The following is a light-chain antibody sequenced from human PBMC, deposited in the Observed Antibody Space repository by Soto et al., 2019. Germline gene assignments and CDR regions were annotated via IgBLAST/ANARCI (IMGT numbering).Light chain of an antibody. J-gene: IGKJ2*01. CDR2: WAS. CDR1: QSVLYSSNNKNY. Sequence: DIVMTQSPDSLAVSLGERATINCKSSQSVLYSSNNKNYLAWYQQKPGQPPKLLIYWASTRESGVPDRFSGSGSGTDSTLTISSQQAEDVAVYYCQQYYSTRTFGQGTKLEIK. CDR3: QQYYSTRT. V-gene: IGKV4-1*01.